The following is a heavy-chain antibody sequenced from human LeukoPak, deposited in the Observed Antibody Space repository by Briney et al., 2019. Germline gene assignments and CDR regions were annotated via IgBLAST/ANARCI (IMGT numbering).Heavy chain of an antibody. V-gene: IGHV1-8*01. CDR3: ARGSQYQLRHYYYYGMDV. CDR1: GYTFTSYD. CDR2: MKPKSGNA. J-gene: IGHJ6*02. Sequence: ASVKVSCKASGYTFTSYDINWVRQATGQGLEWMGWMKPKSGNAGYAQKFQGRVTMTRNTSISTAYMELSSLRSEDTAVYYCARGSQYQLRHYYYYGMDVWGQGTTVTVSS. D-gene: IGHD2-2*01.